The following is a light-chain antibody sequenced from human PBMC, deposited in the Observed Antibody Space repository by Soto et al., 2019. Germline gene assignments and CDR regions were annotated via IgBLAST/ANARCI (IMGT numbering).Light chain of an antibody. J-gene: IGKJ1*01. CDR2: GAS. CDR3: QQYGSPRA. V-gene: IGKV3-20*01. Sequence: GKASQSVSSSYLAWYQQKPGQAPRLLIYGASSRATGTPDRLGGGASGTDFTLPTSRLAPEEFAVYYCQQYGSPRAFGQGTTVDIK. CDR1: QSVSSSY.